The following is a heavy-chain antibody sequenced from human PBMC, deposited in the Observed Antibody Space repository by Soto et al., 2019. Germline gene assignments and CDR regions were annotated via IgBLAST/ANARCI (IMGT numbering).Heavy chain of an antibody. D-gene: IGHD6-13*01. J-gene: IGHJ4*02. CDR2: IYDSGIT. Sequence: SETLSLTCTVSGDSISSYYWSWIRQPPGKGLEWIGYIYDSGITNYNPSLKSRVTISVDTSKNQFSLKLSSVTAADTAVYYCARHGDSSNWSVALWDQGTLVTVS. V-gene: IGHV4-59*08. CDR3: ARHGDSSNWSVAL. CDR1: GDSISSYY.